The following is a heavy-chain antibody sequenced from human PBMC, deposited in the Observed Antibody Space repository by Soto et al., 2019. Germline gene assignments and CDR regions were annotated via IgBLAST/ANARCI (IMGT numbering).Heavy chain of an antibody. V-gene: IGHV4-34*01. Sequence: QVQLQQWGARLLKPSETLSLTCAVYGGSFSGYYWSWIRQPPGKGLEWIGEINHSGSTNYNPSLKSRVTISVDTSKNQFSLKLSSVTAADTAVYYCARGWGRISDYWGQGALVAVSS. CDR1: GGSFSGYY. J-gene: IGHJ4*02. CDR3: ARGWGRISDY. D-gene: IGHD7-27*01. CDR2: INHSGST.